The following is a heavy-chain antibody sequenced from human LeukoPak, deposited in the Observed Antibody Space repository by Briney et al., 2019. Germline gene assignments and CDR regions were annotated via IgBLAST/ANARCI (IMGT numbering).Heavy chain of an antibody. D-gene: IGHD2-15*01. CDR1: GFTFTTYA. J-gene: IGHJ4*02. V-gene: IGHV3-23*01. CDR3: ARSLRSPRYCIDDTCYFDY. Sequence: PGGSLRLSCAASGFTFTTYAMSWVRQAPGKGLEWVSGISGLGDNTYYVDSVKGRFTISRDNAKNTQYLQINSLRVEDTAVYYYARSLRSPRYCIDDTCYFDYWGQGTLVTVSS. CDR2: ISGLGDNT.